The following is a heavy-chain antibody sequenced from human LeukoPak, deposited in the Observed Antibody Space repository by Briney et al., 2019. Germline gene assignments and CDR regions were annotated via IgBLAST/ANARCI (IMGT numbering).Heavy chain of an antibody. CDR3: AREGAYYFDY. CDR1: GFTFSSYA. Sequence: GGSLRLSCAASGFTFSSYAMHWVRQAPGKGLEWVAVISYDGSNKYYADSVKGRFTISRDNSKNTLYLQMNSLRAEGTAVYYCAREGAYYFDYWGQGTLVTVSS. V-gene: IGHV3-30*04. J-gene: IGHJ4*02. D-gene: IGHD3-16*01. CDR2: ISYDGSNK.